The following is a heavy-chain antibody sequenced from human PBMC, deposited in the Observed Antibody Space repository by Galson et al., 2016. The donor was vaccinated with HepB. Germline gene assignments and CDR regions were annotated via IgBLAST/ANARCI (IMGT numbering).Heavy chain of an antibody. CDR2: ISSNGGRT. CDR3: VKDRAYCGGDCYSSLDY. CDR1: GFTFSSYA. J-gene: IGHJ4*02. Sequence: SLRLSRAASGFTFSSYAMHWVRQAPGKGLEYVSAISSNGGRTYYADSVKGRFTISRDNSKNDVYLQMRSLRAEDTAVYYCVKDRAYCGGDCYSSLDYWGQGTLVTVSS. D-gene: IGHD2-21*02. V-gene: IGHV3-64D*08.